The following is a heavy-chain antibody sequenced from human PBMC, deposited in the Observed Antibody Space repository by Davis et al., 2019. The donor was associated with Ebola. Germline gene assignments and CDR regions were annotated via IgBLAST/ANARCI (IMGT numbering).Heavy chain of an antibody. V-gene: IGHV1-18*04. CDR2: ISAYNGNT. CDR1: GYTFTSYG. Sequence: ASVMVSCKASGYTFTSYGISWVRQAPGQGLEWMGWISAYNGNTNYAQKLQGRVTMTTDTSTSTAYMELRSLRSEDTAVYYCARSFAPWAVAGTGHWFDPWGQGTLVTVSS. D-gene: IGHD6-19*01. J-gene: IGHJ5*02. CDR3: ARSFAPWAVAGTGHWFDP.